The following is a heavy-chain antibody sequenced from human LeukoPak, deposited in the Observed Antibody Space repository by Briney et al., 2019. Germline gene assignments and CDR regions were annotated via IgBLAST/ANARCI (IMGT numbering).Heavy chain of an antibody. CDR1: GFTFSSYG. Sequence: GRSLRLSCAASGFTFSSYGMHWVRRAPGKGLEWVAVIWYDGSNKYYADSVKGRFTISRDNSKNTLYLQMNSLRAEDTAVYYCARGNLGYYYDSSGFNYWGQGTLVTVSS. D-gene: IGHD3-22*01. CDR2: IWYDGSNK. CDR3: ARGNLGYYYDSSGFNY. J-gene: IGHJ4*02. V-gene: IGHV3-33*01.